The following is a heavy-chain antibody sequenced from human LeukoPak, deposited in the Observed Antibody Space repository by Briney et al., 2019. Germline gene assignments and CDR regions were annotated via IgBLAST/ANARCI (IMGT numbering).Heavy chain of an antibody. CDR3: VRGPRYYDDSGFHYGVFDI. V-gene: IGHV3-13*01. Sequence: GGSLRLSCAASGFTFSSYDIHWVRQATGKGLEWVSGIGTAGEIYYPGSVKGRFTISRENAKNSLYLQMNSLRADDTAVYYCVRGPRYYDDSGFHYGVFDIWGQGTVVTVSS. J-gene: IGHJ3*02. CDR2: IGTAGEI. CDR1: GFTFSSYD. D-gene: IGHD3-22*01.